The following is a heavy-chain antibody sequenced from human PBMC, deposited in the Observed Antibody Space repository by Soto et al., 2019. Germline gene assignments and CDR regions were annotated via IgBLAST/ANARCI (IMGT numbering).Heavy chain of an antibody. J-gene: IGHJ5*02. CDR2: ISAYNGNT. V-gene: IGHV1-18*01. D-gene: IGHD1-1*01. CDR1: GYTFTSYG. Sequence: QVQLVQSGAEVKKPGASVKVSCKASGYTFTSYGISWVRQAPGQGLEWMGWISAYNGNTNYAQKLQGRVTMTTDTSTSTAYMELRSLRSDDTAVYYCAKDTTGTSYFNWFDPWGQGTLVTVSS. CDR3: AKDTTGTSYFNWFDP.